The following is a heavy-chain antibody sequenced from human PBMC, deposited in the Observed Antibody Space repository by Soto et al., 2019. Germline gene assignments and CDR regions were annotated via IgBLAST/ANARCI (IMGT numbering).Heavy chain of an antibody. CDR3: AKDFYHDYVWGSYSPTYYFDY. Sequence: PGGSLRLSCAASGFTFSSYAMSWVRQAPGKGLEWVSAISGSGGSTYYADSVKGRFTISRDNSKNTLYLQMNSLRAEDTAVYYCAKDFYHDYVWGSYSPTYYFDYWGQGTLVTVSS. V-gene: IGHV3-23*01. J-gene: IGHJ4*02. D-gene: IGHD3-16*01. CDR1: GFTFSSYA. CDR2: ISGSGGST.